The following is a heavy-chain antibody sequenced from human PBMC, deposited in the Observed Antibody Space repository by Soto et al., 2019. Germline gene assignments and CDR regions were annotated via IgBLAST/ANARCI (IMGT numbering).Heavy chain of an antibody. V-gene: IGHV1-3*01. D-gene: IGHD1-7*01. CDR3: ARHAVVQGGTTVDWFDP. CDR2: INAGNGNT. CDR1: GYTFTSYA. Sequence: ASVKVSFKASGYTFTSYAMHWLRQAPGQRLEWMGWINAGNGNTKYSQKFQGRVTITRDTSASTAYMELSSLRSEDTAVYYCARHAVVQGGTTVDWFDPWGQGTLVTVSS. J-gene: IGHJ5*02.